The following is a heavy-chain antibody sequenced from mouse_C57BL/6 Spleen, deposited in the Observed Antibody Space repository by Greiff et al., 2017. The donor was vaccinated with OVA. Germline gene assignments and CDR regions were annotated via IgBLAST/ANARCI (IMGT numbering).Heavy chain of an antibody. J-gene: IGHJ4*01. CDR3: ARGYYGSSYGGY. CDR2: IDPSDSET. V-gene: IGHV1-52*01. Sequence: QVQLQQPGAELVRPGSSVKLSCKASGYTFTSYWMHWVKQRPIQGLEWIGNIDPSDSETHYNQKFKDKATLTVDKSSSTAYMQLSSLTSEDAAGYYCARGYYGSSYGGYWGQGASVTVSS. CDR1: GYTFTSYW. D-gene: IGHD1-1*01.